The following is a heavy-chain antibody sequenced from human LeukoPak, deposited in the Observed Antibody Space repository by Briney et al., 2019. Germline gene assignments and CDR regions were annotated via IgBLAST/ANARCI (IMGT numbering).Heavy chain of an antibody. J-gene: IGHJ6*03. Sequence: GASVKVSCKASGYSFTGYYMHWVRQAPGQGLEWMGRINPNSGGTNYAQKFQGRVTMTTDTSTSTAYMELRRLRSDNTAVYYCARGPDYYYYRDVWGKGTTVTVSS. CDR3: ARGPDYYYYRDV. CDR1: GYSFTGYY. V-gene: IGHV1-2*06. CDR2: INPNSGGT.